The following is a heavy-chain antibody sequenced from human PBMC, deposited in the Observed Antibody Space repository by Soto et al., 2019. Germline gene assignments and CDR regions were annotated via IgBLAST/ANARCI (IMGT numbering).Heavy chain of an antibody. J-gene: IGHJ3*02. Sequence: PSQTLSLTCAISADSVSSNSATWNWIRQSPSRGLEWLGRTYYRSKWYNDYAVSVEGRITINPDTSKNQFSLQLNSVTPEDTAMYYCARRRNWNDASDIWGQGTMVTVS. D-gene: IGHD1-1*01. CDR1: ADSVSSNSAT. CDR2: TYYRSKWYN. CDR3: ARRRNWNDASDI. V-gene: IGHV6-1*01.